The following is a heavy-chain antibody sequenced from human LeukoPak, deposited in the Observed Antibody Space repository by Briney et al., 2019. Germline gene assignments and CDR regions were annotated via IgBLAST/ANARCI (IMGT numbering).Heavy chain of an antibody. CDR2: INHSGST. V-gene: IGHV4-34*01. Sequence: SETLSLTCAVYGGSFSGYYWSWVRQPPGKGVEWIGEINHSGSTNYNPSLTSGGTISVDTSKNPFSLKLSSVPAADTAVYYCARAEGHSLHYYYSYGMDVWGQGTTVTVSS. D-gene: IGHD5-18*01. CDR3: ARAEGHSLHYYYSYGMDV. J-gene: IGHJ6*02. CDR1: GGSFSGYY.